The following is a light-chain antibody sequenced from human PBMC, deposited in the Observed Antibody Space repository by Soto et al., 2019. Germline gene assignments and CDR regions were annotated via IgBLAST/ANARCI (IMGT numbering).Light chain of an antibody. CDR2: GAS. Sequence: EIVFTQSPGTLSLSPGERATLSCRASQSVSSYSLAWYQKKPGQAPSPILYGASSRADGIPARFSGSGSGTDFTLTISGLEPEDFAVYYCQQYGSSPTWTFGQGTQVDIK. J-gene: IGKJ1*01. V-gene: IGKV3-20*01. CDR3: QQYGSSPTWT. CDR1: QSVSSYS.